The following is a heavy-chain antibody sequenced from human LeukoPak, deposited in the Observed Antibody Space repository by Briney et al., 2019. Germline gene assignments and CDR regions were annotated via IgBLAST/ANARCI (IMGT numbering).Heavy chain of an antibody. CDR2: MSTGGTT. V-gene: IGHV3-53*01. J-gene: IGHJ6*02. Sequence: GGSLRLSCAASGFTVSGNYMNWVRQAPGKGLEWVSVMSTGGTTYYVDSVKGRFTISRDNSKNTLYLQMNSLRAEDTAVYYCAIDPRMTTVTLNGMDVWGQGTTVTVSS. CDR3: AIDPRMTTVTLNGMDV. CDR1: GFTVSGNY. D-gene: IGHD4-17*01.